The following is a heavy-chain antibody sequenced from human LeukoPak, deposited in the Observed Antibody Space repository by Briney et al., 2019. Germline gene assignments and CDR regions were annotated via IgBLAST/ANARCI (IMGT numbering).Heavy chain of an antibody. CDR2: IKQDGNEK. D-gene: IGHD1-26*01. V-gene: IGHV3-7*02. CDR1: GFTFSSYE. CDR3: ARLMGERSLFDY. J-gene: IGHJ4*02. Sequence: PGGSLRLSCAASGFTFSSYEMNWVRQAPGKGLEWVANIKQDGNEKYYVDSVKGRFSISRDNAKNSVYLQMNSLRAEDTAVYYCARLMGERSLFDYWGQGVLVTVSS.